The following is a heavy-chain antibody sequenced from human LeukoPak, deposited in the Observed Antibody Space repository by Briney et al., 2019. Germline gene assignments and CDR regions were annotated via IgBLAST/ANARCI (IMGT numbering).Heavy chain of an antibody. CDR1: GFTFSGYT. J-gene: IGHJ4*02. CDR3: ARWVCSSTSCYYFDY. Sequence: GGSLSLSCAASGFTFSGYTMTWVRQAPGEGLEWVSSISNSSTYIYYADSVKGRFTISRDNVQNSLSLQMNSLRAEDTAVYYCARWVCSSTSCYYFDYWGQGSLVVVSS. V-gene: IGHV3-21*01. D-gene: IGHD2-2*01. CDR2: ISNSSTYI.